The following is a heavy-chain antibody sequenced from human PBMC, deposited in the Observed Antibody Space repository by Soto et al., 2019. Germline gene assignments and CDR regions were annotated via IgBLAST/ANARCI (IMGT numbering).Heavy chain of an antibody. CDR2: IHYTGRT. D-gene: IGHD3-10*01. CDR3: ARDLTIGGFFDP. CDR1: GVSISTYY. V-gene: IGHV4-59*01. Sequence: QVQLQESGPGLVKPSETLSLTCSVSGVSISTYYWTWIRQPPGKGLEWIGYIHYTGRTNNNPSLKSRLTMSVDTSKNQFSLKLDSVTAADTAVYYCARDLTIGGFFDPWGQGTLVTVSS. J-gene: IGHJ5*02.